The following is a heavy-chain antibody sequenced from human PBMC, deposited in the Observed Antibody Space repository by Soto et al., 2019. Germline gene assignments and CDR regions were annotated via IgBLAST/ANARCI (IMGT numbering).Heavy chain of an antibody. CDR1: GFTFSSYG. J-gene: IGHJ4*02. Sequence: SCAASGFTFSSYGMHWVRQAPGKGLEWVAVIWYDGSNKYYADSVKGRFTISRDNSKNTLYLQMNSLRAEDTAVYYCARDRTTVTQNFDYWGQGTLVTVSS. V-gene: IGHV3-33*01. CDR3: ARDRTTVTQNFDY. D-gene: IGHD4-4*01. CDR2: IWYDGSNK.